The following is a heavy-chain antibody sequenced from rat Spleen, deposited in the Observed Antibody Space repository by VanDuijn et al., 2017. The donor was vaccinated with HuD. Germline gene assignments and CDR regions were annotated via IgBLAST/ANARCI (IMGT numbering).Heavy chain of an antibody. J-gene: IGHJ2*01. CDR2: ISPSGGST. CDR3: ARHPDYSNFFDY. V-gene: IGHV5-25*01. CDR1: GFTFSNYD. D-gene: IGHD1-1*01. Sequence: EVQLVESGGGLVQPGRSLKLSCAASGFTFSNYDMAWVRQAPTKGLEWVASISPSGGSTYYRDSVKGRFTVSRDNAKSTLYLQRDSLRSEDTATYYCARHPDYSNFFDYWGQGVMVTVSS.